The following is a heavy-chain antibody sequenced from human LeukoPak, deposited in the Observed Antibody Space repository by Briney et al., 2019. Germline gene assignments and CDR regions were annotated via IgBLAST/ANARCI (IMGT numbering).Heavy chain of an antibody. J-gene: IGHJ4*02. CDR1: GFTFSSYA. V-gene: IGHV3-23*01. CDR2: ISGSGGST. CDR3: ARDLKWYRDLFDY. D-gene: IGHD1-14*01. Sequence: GGSLRLSCAASGFTFSSYAMSWVRQAPGKGLEWVSAISGSGGSTYYADSVKGRLTISRDNAKNSLYLQMNSLRAEDTAVYYCARDLKWYRDLFDYWGQGTLVTVSS.